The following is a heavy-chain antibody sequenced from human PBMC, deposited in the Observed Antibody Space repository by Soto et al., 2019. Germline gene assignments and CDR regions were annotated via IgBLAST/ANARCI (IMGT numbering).Heavy chain of an antibody. D-gene: IGHD1-26*01. Sequence: ASVKVSCKASGYTFTGYDINWVRQATGQGLEWMGWMNPNSGDTGYAQKFQGRITMTRDTSISTAYMELSSLRSDDTAVYYCARVGVGANIDYWGQGTLVTVSS. J-gene: IGHJ4*02. V-gene: IGHV1-8*01. CDR2: MNPNSGDT. CDR3: ARVGVGANIDY. CDR1: GYTFTGYD.